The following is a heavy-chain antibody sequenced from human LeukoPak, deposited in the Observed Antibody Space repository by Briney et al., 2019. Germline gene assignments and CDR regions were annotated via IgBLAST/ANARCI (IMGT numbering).Heavy chain of an antibody. CDR1: GYTFTSYY. J-gene: IGHJ4*02. Sequence: ASVKVSCKASGYTFTSYYIHWVRQAPGQGLEWMGIINPIGGTTDYAQRFQGRVTMTRDTSTSTVYMELSSLRSEDTAVYYCARQQGLQNLNFDYWGQGTLVTVSS. D-gene: IGHD4-11*01. CDR3: ARQQGLQNLNFDY. V-gene: IGHV1-46*01. CDR2: INPIGGTT.